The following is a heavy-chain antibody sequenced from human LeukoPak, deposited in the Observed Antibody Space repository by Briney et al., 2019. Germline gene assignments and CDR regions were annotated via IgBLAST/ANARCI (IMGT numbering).Heavy chain of an antibody. CDR2: INHSGST. V-gene: IGHV4-34*01. CDR3: ARDYMGYGGKGMTD. CDR1: GGSFSGYY. Sequence: SETLSLTCAVYGGSFSGYYWSWIRQPPGKGLEWIGEINHSGSTNYNPSLKSRVTISVDTSKNQFSLKLSSVTAADTAVYYCARDYMGYGGKGMTDWGQGTLVTVSS. J-gene: IGHJ4*02. D-gene: IGHD4-23*01.